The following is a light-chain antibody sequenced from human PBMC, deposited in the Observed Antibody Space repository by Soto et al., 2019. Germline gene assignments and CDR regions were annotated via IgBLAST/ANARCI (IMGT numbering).Light chain of an antibody. CDR2: TNN. V-gene: IGLV1-44*01. Sequence: QSVLTQPPSASGTPGQRVTISCSGSSSNIGSNTVSWYQQLPGTAPKLLIYTNNQRPSGVPDRFSASKSGTSASLAISGLQYEDEADDYCATWDDSLNGLVFGGGTKLTVL. CDR3: ATWDDSLNGLV. CDR1: SSNIGSNT. J-gene: IGLJ3*02.